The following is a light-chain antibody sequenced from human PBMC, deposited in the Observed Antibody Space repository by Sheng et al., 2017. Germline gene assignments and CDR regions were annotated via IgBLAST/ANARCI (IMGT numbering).Light chain of an antibody. J-gene: IGKJ1*01. Sequence: IRMTQSPSSFSASTGDRVTITCRASQGISSYLAWYQQKPGKAPKLLIYAASTLQSGVPSRFSCSGSGTDFTLTISCLQSEDFATYYCQQYYSYPLTFGQGTKVEIK. CDR3: QQYYSYPLT. V-gene: IGKV1-8*01. CDR2: AAS. CDR1: QGISSY.